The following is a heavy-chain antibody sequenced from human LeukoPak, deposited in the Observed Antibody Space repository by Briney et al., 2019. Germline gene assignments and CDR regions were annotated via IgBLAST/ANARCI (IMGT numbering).Heavy chain of an antibody. CDR3: ARGPGSGSYFSWFDP. CDR2: IYTSGST. D-gene: IGHD3-10*01. Sequence: SETLSLTCTVSGGSISSYYWSWIRQPAGKGLEWIGRIYTSGSTNYNPSLKSRVTMSVDTSKNQFSLKLSSVTAADTAVYYCARGPGSGSYFSWFDPWGQGTLVTVSS. CDR1: GGSISSYY. J-gene: IGHJ5*02. V-gene: IGHV4-4*07.